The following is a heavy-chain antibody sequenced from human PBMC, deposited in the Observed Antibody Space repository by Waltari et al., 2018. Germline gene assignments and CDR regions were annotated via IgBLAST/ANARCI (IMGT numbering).Heavy chain of an antibody. V-gene: IGHV1-2*02. CDR1: GSTFTGYH. CDR3: VRSLAAVGNSRGY. CDR2: INPKSGGT. J-gene: IGHJ4*02. Sequence: QVQLVQSGAEVKKPGASVKVSCKAYGSTFTGYHIHWVRQAPGQGLEWMGWINPKSGGTKYAQKFQGRVTMTRDTSISTAHMELSRLRFDDTAMYYCVRSLAAVGNSRGYWGQGTLVTVSS. D-gene: IGHD6-13*01.